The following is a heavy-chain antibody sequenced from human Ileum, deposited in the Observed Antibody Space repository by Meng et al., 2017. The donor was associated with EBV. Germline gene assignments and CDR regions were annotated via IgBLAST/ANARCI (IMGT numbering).Heavy chain of an antibody. V-gene: IGHV4-39*07. CDR2: IYYSGTT. CDR3: ASRELAPFDY. D-gene: IGHD1-26*01. CDR1: GGSFSSRKYS. Sequence: RQLHESGPGLVQPSETLSLTCSVSGGSFSSRKYSWGWIRQPPGKALEWIASIYYSGTTYYNPSLQSRVSISVDKSKNQVSLNMTSMTAADTAVYYCASRELAPFDYWGQGTLVTVSS. J-gene: IGHJ4*02.